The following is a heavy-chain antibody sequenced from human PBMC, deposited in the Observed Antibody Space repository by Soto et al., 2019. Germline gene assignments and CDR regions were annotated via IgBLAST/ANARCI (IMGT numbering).Heavy chain of an antibody. CDR1: GGSISSGGYY. J-gene: IGHJ3*02. D-gene: IGHD2-2*01. CDR2: IYYSGST. V-gene: IGHV4-31*03. Sequence: SETLSLTCTVSGGSISSGGYYWSWIRQHPGKGLEWIGYIYYSGSTYYNPSLKSRVTISVDTSKNQFSLKLSSVTAADTAVYYCARDTGGYCSSTSCYQASAFDIWGQGTMVTVSS. CDR3: ARDTGGYCSSTSCYQASAFDI.